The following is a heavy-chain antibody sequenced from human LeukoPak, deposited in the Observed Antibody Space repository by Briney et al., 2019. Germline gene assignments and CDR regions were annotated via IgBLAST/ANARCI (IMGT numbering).Heavy chain of an antibody. J-gene: IGHJ6*04. V-gene: IGHV1-69*13. Sequence: SVKVSCKASRGTFCSYVISWVRQAPGQGLEWMGGIIPIFGTANYAQKFQGRVTITADESTSTAYMELSSLRSEDTAVYYCAGGDIVVVLTDYYYYYGMDVWGKGTTVTVSS. D-gene: IGHD2-2*01. CDR3: AGGDIVVVLTDYYYYYGMDV. CDR1: RGTFCSYV. CDR2: IIPIFGTA.